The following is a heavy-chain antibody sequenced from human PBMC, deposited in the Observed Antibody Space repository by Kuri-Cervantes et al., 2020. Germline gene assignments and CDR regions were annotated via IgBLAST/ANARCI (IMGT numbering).Heavy chain of an antibody. CDR3: ARDLADKWHYYYYMDV. Sequence: GSLRLSCTVSGGSVSSGSYYWSWIRQPPGKGLEWIGYIYYSGSTNYNPSLKSRVTISVDKSKNQFSLKLSSVTAADTAVYYCARDLADKWHYYYYMDVWGKGTTVTVSS. CDR1: GGSVSSGSYY. V-gene: IGHV4-61*01. D-gene: IGHD5-12*01. CDR2: IYYSGST. J-gene: IGHJ6*03.